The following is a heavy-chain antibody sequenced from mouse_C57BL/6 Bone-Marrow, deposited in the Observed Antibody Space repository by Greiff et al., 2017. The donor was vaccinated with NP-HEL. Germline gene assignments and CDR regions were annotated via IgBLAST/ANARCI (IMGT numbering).Heavy chain of an antibody. D-gene: IGHD2-1*01. CDR2: INPNNGGT. J-gene: IGHJ3*01. Sequence: VQLQQSGPELVKPGASVKISCKASGYTFTDYYMNWVKQSHGKSLEWIGDINPNNGGTSYNQKFKGKATLTVDKSSSTAYMELRSLTSEDSAVYYCARWGGNYEAYWGQGTLVTVSA. CDR3: ARWGGNYEAY. CDR1: GYTFTDYY. V-gene: IGHV1-26*01.